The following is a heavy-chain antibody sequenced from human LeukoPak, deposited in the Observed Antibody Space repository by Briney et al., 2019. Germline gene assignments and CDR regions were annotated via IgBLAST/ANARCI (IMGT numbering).Heavy chain of an antibody. V-gene: IGHV1-69*13. J-gene: IGHJ3*02. CDR1: GGTFSSYA. Sequence: SVKASCKASGGTFSSYAISWVRQAPGQGLEWMGGIIPIFGTANYAQKFQGRVTITADESTSTAYMELSSLRSEDTAVYYCAREAYCGGDCYSSDAFDIWGQGTMVIVSS. CDR3: AREAYCGGDCYSSDAFDI. D-gene: IGHD2-21*02. CDR2: IIPIFGTA.